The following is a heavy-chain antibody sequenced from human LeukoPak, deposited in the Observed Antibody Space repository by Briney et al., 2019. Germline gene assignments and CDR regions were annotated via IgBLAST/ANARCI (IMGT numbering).Heavy chain of an antibody. V-gene: IGHV3-30*02. D-gene: IGHD2-8*01. CDR1: GFTFSSYS. J-gene: IGHJ4*02. Sequence: PGGSLRLSCAASGFTFSSYSMNWVRQAPGKGLEWVAFIRYDGSNKYYADSVKGRFTISRDNSKNTLYLQMNSLRAEDTAVYYCARGLYCTNGVCYTFDYWGQGTLVTVPS. CDR3: ARGLYCTNGVCYTFDY. CDR2: IRYDGSNK.